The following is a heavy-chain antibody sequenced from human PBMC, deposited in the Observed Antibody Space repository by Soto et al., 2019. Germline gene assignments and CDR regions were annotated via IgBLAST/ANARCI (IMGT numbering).Heavy chain of an antibody. J-gene: IGHJ6*03. CDR1: GFTFSSYS. V-gene: IGHV3-21*01. CDR3: ARAMQSTNYYYYYMEV. CDR2: ISSSSYI. Sequence: GGSLRLSCAASGFTFSSYSMNWVRQAPGKGLEWVSSISSSSYIYYADSVKGRFTISRDNAKNSLYLQMNSLRAEDTAVYYCARAMQSTNYYYYYMEVWGKGTSVTVSS. D-gene: IGHD2-2*01.